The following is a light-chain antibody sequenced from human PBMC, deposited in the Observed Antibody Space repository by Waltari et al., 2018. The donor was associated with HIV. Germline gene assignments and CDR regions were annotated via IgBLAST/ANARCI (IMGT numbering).Light chain of an antibody. V-gene: IGLV3-9*01. CDR2: RDN. CDR1: NSGRIY. J-gene: IGLJ2*01. Sequence: YEISPTLSESVALGQPARTTCWGNNSGRIYVHLYQQPPGQAPVLVVYRDNNRPSGIPERFSGSNSGNTATLTITRAQVGDEADYYCQVWDSGTVIFGGGTKLTVL. CDR3: QVWDSGTVI.